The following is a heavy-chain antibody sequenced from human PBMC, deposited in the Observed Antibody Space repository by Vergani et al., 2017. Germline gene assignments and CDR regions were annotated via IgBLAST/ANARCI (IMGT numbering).Heavy chain of an antibody. CDR2: IIPILGIE. CDR1: GGTFSSYA. J-gene: IGHJ3*02. D-gene: IGHD5-24*01. CDR3: ARARVTKEMATQGAFDI. V-gene: IGHV1-69*04. Sequence: QVQLVQSGAEVKKPGSSVKVSCKASGGTFSSYAISWVRQAPGQGLEWMGRIIPILGIENYAQKVQGRVTITADKSKSTAYMELSSLRSEDTAVYYCARARVTKEMATQGAFDIWGQGTMVTVSS.